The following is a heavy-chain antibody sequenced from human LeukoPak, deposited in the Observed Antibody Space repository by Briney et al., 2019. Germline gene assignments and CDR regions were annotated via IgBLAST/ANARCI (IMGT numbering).Heavy chain of an antibody. D-gene: IGHD3-9*01. V-gene: IGHV4-59*01. CDR1: GGSISSYN. CDR3: ARAADDILTASGSDYFDY. J-gene: IGHJ4*02. Sequence: SETLSLTCTVSGGSISSYNWTWVRQPPGKGLEWIGYIYYTGSTNYNPSLKSRVTISVDTSKNQLSLKLSSVTAADTAVYYCARAADDILTASGSDYFDYWGQGTLVTVSS. CDR2: IYYTGST.